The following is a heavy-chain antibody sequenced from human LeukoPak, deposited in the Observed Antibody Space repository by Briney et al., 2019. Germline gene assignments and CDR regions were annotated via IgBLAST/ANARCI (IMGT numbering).Heavy chain of an antibody. CDR3: AKEVRQKLLLLRGNRGYYFDY. CDR2: ISGSGGST. Sequence: GGSLRLSCAASGFTFSSYGMSWVRQAPGKGLEWVSAISGSGGSTYYADSVKGRFTISRDNSKNTLYLQMNSLRAEDTAVYYCAKEVRQKLLLLRGNRGYYFDYWGQGTLVTVSS. J-gene: IGHJ4*02. CDR1: GFTFSSYG. D-gene: IGHD3-22*01. V-gene: IGHV3-23*01.